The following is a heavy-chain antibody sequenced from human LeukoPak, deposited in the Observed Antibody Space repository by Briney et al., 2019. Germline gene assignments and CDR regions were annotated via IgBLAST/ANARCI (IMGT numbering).Heavy chain of an antibody. D-gene: IGHD3-10*01. Sequence: PGGSLRLSCEVSGFTFSRYWMHWVRQAPGKEFVWVSRISGDGSLTSYADSVRGRFTISRDNAKETLYLQMTSLRVEDTAVYSCASLLTPYHGSGGGGMDVWGQGTTVTVSS. CDR1: GFTFSRYW. CDR2: ISGDGSLT. CDR3: ASLLTPYHGSGGGGMDV. V-gene: IGHV3-74*01. J-gene: IGHJ6*02.